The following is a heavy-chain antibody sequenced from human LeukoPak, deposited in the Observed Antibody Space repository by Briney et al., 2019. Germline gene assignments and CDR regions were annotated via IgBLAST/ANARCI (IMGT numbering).Heavy chain of an antibody. J-gene: IGHJ6*02. CDR3: AGEFSISPASMDV. CDR2: ISSSGNYV. Sequence: PGGSLRLSCAASGFTFRTFSMNWVRQAPGKGLEWVSYISSSGNYVDYADSVRGRFTISRDNSKNSLFLQMNSLRAEDTAVYYCAGEFSISPASMDVWGQGTTVTVSS. CDR1: GFTFRTFS. V-gene: IGHV3-21*01.